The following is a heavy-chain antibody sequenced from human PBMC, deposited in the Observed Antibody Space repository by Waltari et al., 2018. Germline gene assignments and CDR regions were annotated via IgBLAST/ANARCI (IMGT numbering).Heavy chain of an antibody. V-gene: IGHV1-69*06. CDR3: ARDRWRGGSRWEAFDI. CDR2: ITPNVGTA. J-gene: IGHJ3*02. CDR1: GGTFSSYA. D-gene: IGHD2-15*01. Sequence: QEQLVQSGAEVKKPGSLAKVSCKASGGTFSSYAISWVRQAPGQGLGWMGGITPNVGTANDELKFRGRVTITAEKSTSTAYMVLGRLRSEETAVYYCARDRWRGGSRWEAFDIWGQGTMVTVCS.